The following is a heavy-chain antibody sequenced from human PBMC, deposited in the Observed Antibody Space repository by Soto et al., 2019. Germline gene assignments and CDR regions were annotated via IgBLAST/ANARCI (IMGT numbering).Heavy chain of an antibody. Sequence: SETLSLTCTVSGGSISSDCSYGGWICQPPGKGLEWIGTIYYNGNTYYNPSLKSRVTMSVDTSKSQFSLKLTSVTAADTAVYYCARGEDVFFYYGLDVWGQGITVTVSS. CDR1: GGSISSDCSY. J-gene: IGHJ6*02. V-gene: IGHV4-39*07. CDR3: ARGEDVFFYYGLDV. D-gene: IGHD3-10*02. CDR2: IYYNGNT.